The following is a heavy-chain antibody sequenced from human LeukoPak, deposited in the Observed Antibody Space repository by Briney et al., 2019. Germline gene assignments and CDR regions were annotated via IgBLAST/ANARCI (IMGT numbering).Heavy chain of an antibody. V-gene: IGHV3-13*01. Sequence: GGSLRLSCAASGFTFNSHDMHWVRQPTGKGLEWVSVIGSAGNTYYADSVKGRFTISRDNSKNTLYLQMNSLRAEDTAVYYCAKATWYSSGWVDYWGQGTLVTVSS. J-gene: IGHJ4*02. CDR3: AKATWYSSGWVDY. D-gene: IGHD6-19*01. CDR1: GFTFNSHD. CDR2: IGSAGNT.